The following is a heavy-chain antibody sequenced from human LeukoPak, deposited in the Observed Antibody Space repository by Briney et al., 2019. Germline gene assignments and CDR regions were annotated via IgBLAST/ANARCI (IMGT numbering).Heavy chain of an antibody. V-gene: IGHV3-23*01. CDR3: AKSLTVTTRIHSIDP. Sequence: GGSLRLSCAASGFAFSTYAMSWVRQAPGKGLEWVSSISGSGSNTYYADSVKGQFTIPRDSSKSTLYLQMNSLRAEDTAVYYCAKSLTVTTRIHSIDPRGQGTLVTVSS. D-gene: IGHD4-17*01. J-gene: IGHJ4*02. CDR1: GFAFSTYA. CDR2: ISGSGSNT.